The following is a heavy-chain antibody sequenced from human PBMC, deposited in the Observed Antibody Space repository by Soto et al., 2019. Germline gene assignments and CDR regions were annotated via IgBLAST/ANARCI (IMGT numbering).Heavy chain of an antibody. D-gene: IGHD5-12*01. CDR3: ARQRWLQLRYFDY. CDR2: IKQDGSEK. CDR1: GLTFSNYW. J-gene: IGHJ4*02. Sequence: LRLSCAASGLTFSNYWMSWVRQAPGKGLEWVANIKQDGSEKYYVDSVRGRFTISRDNARNSLYLQMNGLRAEDTAVYYCARQRWLQLRYFDYWGQGPLVTVSS. V-gene: IGHV3-7*03.